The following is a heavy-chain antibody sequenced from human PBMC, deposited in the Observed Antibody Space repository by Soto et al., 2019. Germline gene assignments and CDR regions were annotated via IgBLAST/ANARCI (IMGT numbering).Heavy chain of an antibody. D-gene: IGHD2-15*01. V-gene: IGHV3-21*01. CDR3: ARDQVVVAATHAFDI. Sequence: GGSLRLSCAASGFTFSSYGMHWVRQAPGKGLEWVSAIRNSSSNIYYADSVKGRFTISRDNAKNSLYLQMNSLRAEDTAVYYCARDQVVVAATHAFDIWGQGTMVTVSS. CDR1: GFTFSSYG. CDR2: IRNSSSNI. J-gene: IGHJ3*02.